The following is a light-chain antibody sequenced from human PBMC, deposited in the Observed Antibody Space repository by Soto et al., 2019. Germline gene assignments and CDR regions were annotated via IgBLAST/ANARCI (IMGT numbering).Light chain of an antibody. CDR1: QTVGRDY. CDR2: DAS. V-gene: IGKV3-20*01. J-gene: IGKJ1*01. Sequence: EIVLTQSPGTLSLSPGERATLSCRASQTVGRDYLGWYQQKPGQAPRLLIYDASYRATGISDRFSGSGSRTDFTLTISRLEPEDFAVYYCQQYASPPVTFGQGTRVEIK. CDR3: QQYASPPVT.